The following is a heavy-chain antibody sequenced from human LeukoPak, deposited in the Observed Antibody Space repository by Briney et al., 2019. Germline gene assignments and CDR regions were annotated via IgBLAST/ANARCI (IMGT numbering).Heavy chain of an antibody. V-gene: IGHV3-66*01. J-gene: IGHJ4*02. CDR2: IYSGGST. CDR3: ARVSDYDSSGCYDY. Sequence: GGSLRLSCAASGFTVSSNYMSWVRQAPGKGLEWVSVIYSGGSTYYSDSAKGRFTISRDNSKNTLYLQMNSLRSEDTAVYYCARVSDYDSSGCYDYWGQGTLVTVSS. CDR1: GFTVSSNY. D-gene: IGHD3-22*01.